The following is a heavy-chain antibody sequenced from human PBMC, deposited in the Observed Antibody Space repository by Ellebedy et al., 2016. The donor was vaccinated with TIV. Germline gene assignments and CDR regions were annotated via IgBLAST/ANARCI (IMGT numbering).Heavy chain of an antibody. CDR3: ARTLYNARDY. V-gene: IGHV4-38-2*02. J-gene: IGHJ4*02. D-gene: IGHD1-14*01. CDR1: GYSISAGDY. Sequence: MPSETLSLTCTVSGYSISAGDYWVWIRQSPGKGPEWIGSINHSGSTYYSPSLKSRVTMSVDTSKNQFSLKVRSVTAADTAVYYCARTLYNARDYWGQGTLVTVSS. CDR2: INHSGST.